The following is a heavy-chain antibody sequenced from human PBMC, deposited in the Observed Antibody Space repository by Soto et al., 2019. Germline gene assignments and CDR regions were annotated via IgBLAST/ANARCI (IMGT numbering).Heavy chain of an antibody. CDR3: ARAVAGPYDFWSGYNIYYMDV. CDR1: GYTFTSYG. Sequence: GASVKVSCKASGYTFTSYGISWVRQAPGQGLEWMGWISAYNGNTNYAQKLQGRVTMTTDTSTSTAYMELRSLRSDDTAVYYCARAVAGPYDFWSGYNIYYMDVWGKGTTVTVSS. J-gene: IGHJ6*03. V-gene: IGHV1-18*01. CDR2: ISAYNGNT. D-gene: IGHD3-3*01.